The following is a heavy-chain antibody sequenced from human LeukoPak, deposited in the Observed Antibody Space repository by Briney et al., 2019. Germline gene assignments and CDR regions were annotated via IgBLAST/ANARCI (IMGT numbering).Heavy chain of an antibody. CDR3: ARGLSGWYSAAGY. D-gene: IGHD6-19*01. CDR2: LSWDSTNI. J-gene: IGHJ4*02. Sequence: GGSLRLFCAASGFTFEDYAMHWVRQAPGKGLEWVSGLSWDSTNIGYADSVKGRFTASRDNAKSSLYLQMNSLRTEDTALYYCARGLSGWYSAAGYWGQGTLVTVSS. CDR1: GFTFEDYA. V-gene: IGHV3-9*01.